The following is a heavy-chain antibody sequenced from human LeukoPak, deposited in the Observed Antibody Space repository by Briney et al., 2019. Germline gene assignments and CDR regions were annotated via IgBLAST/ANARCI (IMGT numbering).Heavy chain of an antibody. CDR2: ISSSSSTI. CDR1: GFTFSSYS. Sequence: AGGSLRLSCAASGFTFSSYSMNWVRQAPGKGLEWVSYISSSSSTIYYADSVKGRFTISRDNAKNSLYLQMNSLRAEDTAVYYCARDADYGNYSLDYWGQGTLVTVSS. CDR3: ARDADYGNYSLDY. V-gene: IGHV3-48*01. D-gene: IGHD4-11*01. J-gene: IGHJ4*02.